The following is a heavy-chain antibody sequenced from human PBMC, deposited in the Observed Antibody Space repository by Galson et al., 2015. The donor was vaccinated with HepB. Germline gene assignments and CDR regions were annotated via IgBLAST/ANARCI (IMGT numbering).Heavy chain of an antibody. J-gene: IGHJ6*02. CDR3: AKEVMPMYSLPVGYYYYYGMDV. D-gene: IGHD2-8*01. Sequence: SLRLSRAASGFTFSSYGMHWVRQAPGKGLEWVAVISYDGSNKYYADSVKGRFTISRDNSKNTLYLQMNSLRAEDTAVYYCAKEVMPMYSLPVGYYYYYGMDVWGQGTTVTVSS. CDR2: ISYDGSNK. CDR1: GFTFSSYG. V-gene: IGHV3-30*18.